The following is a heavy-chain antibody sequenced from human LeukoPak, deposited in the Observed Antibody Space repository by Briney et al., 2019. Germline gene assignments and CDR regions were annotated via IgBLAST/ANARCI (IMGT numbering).Heavy chain of an antibody. CDR1: GFTFSSYR. CDR2: INSDGSST. D-gene: IGHD3-3*01. CDR3: ARDKLRFLEWLLSGGFDP. J-gene: IGHJ5*02. V-gene: IGHV3-74*01. Sequence: PGGSLRLSCAASGFTFSSYRMHWVRQAPGKGLVWVSRINSDGSSTSYADSVKGRFTISRDNAKNTLYLQMNSLRAEDTAVYYCARDKLRFLEWLLSGGFDPWGQGTLVTVSS.